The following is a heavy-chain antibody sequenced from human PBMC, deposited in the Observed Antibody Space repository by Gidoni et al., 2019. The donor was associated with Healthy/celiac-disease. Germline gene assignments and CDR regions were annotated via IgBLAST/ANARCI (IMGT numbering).Heavy chain of an antibody. CDR1: GFTFSSYA. J-gene: IGHJ4*02. CDR3: AKIGKAGIAVRPYYFDY. V-gene: IGHV3-23*01. D-gene: IGHD6-19*01. Sequence: EVQLLESGGGLVQPGGSLRLSCAASGFTFSSYAMSWVRQAPGKGLEWVSAISGSGGSTYYADSVKGRFTISRDNSKNTLYLQMNSLRAEDTAVYYCAKIGKAGIAVRPYYFDYWGQGTLVTVSS. CDR2: ISGSGGST.